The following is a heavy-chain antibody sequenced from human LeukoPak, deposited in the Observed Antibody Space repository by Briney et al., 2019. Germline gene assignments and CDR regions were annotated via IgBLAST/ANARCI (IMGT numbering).Heavy chain of an antibody. D-gene: IGHD4-23*01. CDR2: NLYSVTS. CDR3: ARLRDARWLLEY. Sequence: SETLSLTYSVSGDSVSSTSYYWGWIRQSPGKGLEWIASNLYSVTSYYNPSFMSRITISVDTSNNQLSLRLTSVTAADTAVYYCARLRDARWLLEYWGQGTLVTVSS. V-gene: IGHV4-39*01. J-gene: IGHJ4*02. CDR1: GDSVSSTSYY.